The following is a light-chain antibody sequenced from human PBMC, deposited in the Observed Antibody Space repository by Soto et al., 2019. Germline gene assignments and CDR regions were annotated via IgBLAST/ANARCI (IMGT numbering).Light chain of an antibody. V-gene: IGKV1-5*03. CDR3: QQYNSYPGT. CDR1: ESISTW. CDR2: KAS. J-gene: IGKJ1*01. Sequence: DIQMTQSPSTLSAPVGDRVTITCRASESISTWLAWYQQRSGKAPRLMIYKASSLESGVPSRFSGSGSGTEFTLTISSLQPDDFATYYCQQYNSYPGTFGQGTKVDIK.